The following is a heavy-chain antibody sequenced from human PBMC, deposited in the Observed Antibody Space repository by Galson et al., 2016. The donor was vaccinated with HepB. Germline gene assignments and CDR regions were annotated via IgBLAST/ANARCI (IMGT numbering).Heavy chain of an antibody. D-gene: IGHD6-6*01. Sequence: ETLSLTCTVSGGSINHYYWSWFRQAPGKGLEWIGHIYYSGATTFNPSLQRRVSLSVDTAKNQISLSLRSVITADTAVYDCARGVGSARPSKFDYWGQGTPVSVSS. CDR2: IYYSGAT. V-gene: IGHV4-59*01. CDR1: GGSINHYY. CDR3: ARGVGSARPSKFDY. J-gene: IGHJ4*02.